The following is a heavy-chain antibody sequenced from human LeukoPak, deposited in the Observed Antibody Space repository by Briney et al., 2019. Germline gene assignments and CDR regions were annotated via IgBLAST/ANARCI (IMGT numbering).Heavy chain of an antibody. CDR1: GFTFSSYA. V-gene: IGHV3-30*04. CDR3: ARSEMGYYYYYMDV. D-gene: IGHD2-8*01. Sequence: GGSPRLSCAASGFTFSSYAMHWVRQAPGKGLEWVAVISYDGSNKYYADSVKGRFTISRDNSNNTVYLQMNSLRAEDTGVYYCARSEMGYYYYYMDVWGKGTTVTVSS. CDR2: ISYDGSNK. J-gene: IGHJ6*03.